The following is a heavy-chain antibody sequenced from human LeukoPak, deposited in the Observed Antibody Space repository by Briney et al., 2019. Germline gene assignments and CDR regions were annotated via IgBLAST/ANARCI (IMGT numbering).Heavy chain of an antibody. CDR1: GGTFSSYA. J-gene: IGHJ4*02. CDR3: ARATDGDPPLYYFDY. Sequence: ASVKVSCKASGGTFSSYAISWVRQAPGQGLECMGGIIPIFGTANYAQKFQGRVTITADESTSTAYMELSSLRSEDTAVYYCARATDGDPPLYYFDYWGQGTLVTVSS. V-gene: IGHV1-69*13. CDR2: IIPIFGTA. D-gene: IGHD4-17*01.